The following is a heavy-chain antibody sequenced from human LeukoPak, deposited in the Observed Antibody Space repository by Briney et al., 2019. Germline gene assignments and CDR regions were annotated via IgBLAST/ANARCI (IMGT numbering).Heavy chain of an antibody. CDR3: AKRGVVIRVILVGFHKEAYYFDS. CDR2: MSDSGGRT. Sequence: GGSLRLSCAVPGITLSNYGMSWVRQAPGKGLEWVAGMSDSGGRTNYADSVKGRFTISRDNPKNTLYLQMNSLRAEDTAVYFCAKRGVVIRVILVGFHKEAYYFDSWGQGALVTVS. D-gene: IGHD3-22*01. J-gene: IGHJ4*02. V-gene: IGHV3-23*01. CDR1: GITLSNYG.